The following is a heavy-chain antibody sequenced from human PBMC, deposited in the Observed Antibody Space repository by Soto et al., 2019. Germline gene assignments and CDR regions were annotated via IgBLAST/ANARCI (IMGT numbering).Heavy chain of an antibody. CDR2: ISSSGSTI. CDR3: ARDLRDYDFWSGYLNPPNYYYMDV. J-gene: IGHJ6*03. CDR1: GFTFSDYY. D-gene: IGHD3-3*01. Sequence: QVQLVESGGGLVKPGGSLRLSCAASGFTFSDYYMSWIRQAPGKGLEWVSYISSSGSTIYYADSVKGRFTISRDNAKNSLYLQMNSLRAEDTAVYYCARDLRDYDFWSGYLNPPNYYYMDVWGKGTTVTVSS. V-gene: IGHV3-11*01.